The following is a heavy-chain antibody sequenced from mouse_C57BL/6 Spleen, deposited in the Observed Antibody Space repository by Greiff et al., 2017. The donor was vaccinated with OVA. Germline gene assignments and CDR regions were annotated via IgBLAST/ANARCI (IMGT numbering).Heavy chain of an antibody. CDR3: ARGRLRRNWYFDV. V-gene: IGHV1-18*01. D-gene: IGHD2-4*01. CDR2: INPNNGGT. J-gene: IGHJ1*03. CDR1: GYTFTDYN. Sequence: VQLQQSGPELVKPGASVKIPCKASGYTFTDYNMDWVKQSHGKSLEWIGDINPNNGGTIYNQKFKGKATLTVEKSSSTAYMELRSLTSEDTAVYYCARGRLRRNWYFDVWGTGTTVTVSS.